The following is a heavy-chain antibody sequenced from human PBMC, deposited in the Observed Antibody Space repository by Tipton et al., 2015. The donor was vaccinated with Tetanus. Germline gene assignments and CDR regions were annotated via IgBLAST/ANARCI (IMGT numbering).Heavy chain of an antibody. J-gene: IGHJ6*03. V-gene: IGHV1-18*01. Sequence: QSGPEVKKPGASVKVSCKASGYTFTSYGISWVRQAPGQGLEWMGWISAYNGNTNYAQKLQGRVTMTTDTSTSTAYMELRSLRSDDTAVYYCARDVGRDYYDSSGYCMDVWGKGTTVTVSS. CDR3: ARDVGRDYYDSSGYCMDV. CDR1: GYTFTSYG. D-gene: IGHD3-22*01. CDR2: ISAYNGNT.